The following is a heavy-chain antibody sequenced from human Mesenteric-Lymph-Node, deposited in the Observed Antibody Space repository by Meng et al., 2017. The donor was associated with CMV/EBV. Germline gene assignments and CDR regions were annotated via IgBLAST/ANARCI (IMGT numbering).Heavy chain of an antibody. CDR2: IISDESTT. V-gene: IGHV3-74*01. CDR1: GLTFSRYW. J-gene: IGHJ4*02. D-gene: IGHD3-3*01. Sequence: GGSLRLSCAASGLTFSRYWMHWVRQVPGKGLVWVSRIISDESTTIYADSVKGRFTISRDNAKNTLYLQMNSLRAEDTAVYYCARLSPSGHYNFDYWGQGTLVTVSS. CDR3: ARLSPSGHYNFDY.